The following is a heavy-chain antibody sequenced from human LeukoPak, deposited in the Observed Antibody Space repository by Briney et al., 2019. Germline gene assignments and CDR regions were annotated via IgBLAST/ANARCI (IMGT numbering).Heavy chain of an antibody. CDR3: ASAGYSFGAFFD. CDR2: ISGSGNRT. CDR1: GFTFDDYA. J-gene: IGHJ4*02. V-gene: IGHV3-23*01. D-gene: IGHD5-18*01. Sequence: GRSLRLSCAASGFTFDDYAMHWVRQAPGKGLEWVSAISGSGNRTFYADSVKGRFTISRDNSKNTLYLHMNSLRAEDTAVYYCASAGYSFGAFFDWGQGTLVTVSS.